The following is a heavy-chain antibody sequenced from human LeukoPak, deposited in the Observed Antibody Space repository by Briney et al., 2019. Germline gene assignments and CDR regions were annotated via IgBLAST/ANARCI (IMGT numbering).Heavy chain of an antibody. D-gene: IGHD4-17*01. CDR2: LWYDGSNK. J-gene: IGHJ4*02. V-gene: IGHV3-33*08. CDR3: AREGGTVTTKYYFDY. Sequence: GGSLRLSCAASGFTFSSYGMHWVRQAPGKALEWVAVLWYDGSNKYYADSVKGRFTISRDNSKNTLFLQMNSLRAEDTAVYYCAREGGTVTTKYYFDYWGQGTLVTVSS. CDR1: GFTFSSYG.